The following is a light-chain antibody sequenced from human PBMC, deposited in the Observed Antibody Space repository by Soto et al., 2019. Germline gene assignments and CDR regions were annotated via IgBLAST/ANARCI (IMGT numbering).Light chain of an antibody. CDR2: GES. CDR1: HSVNSH. CDR3: PQSKNWPL. J-gene: IGKJ5*01. Sequence: MMMTQSPATLSVAPGERSTLFCRTSHSVNSHVAWYTPKPGQAPRTLLYGESTGATGIQVRFSVSGFGTEFTLPISSMKSEEFAVDDCPQSKNWPLFGQGTRLEIK. V-gene: IGKV3-15*01.